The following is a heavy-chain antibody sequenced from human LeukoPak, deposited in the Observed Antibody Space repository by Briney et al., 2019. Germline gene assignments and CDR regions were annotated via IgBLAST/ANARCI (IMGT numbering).Heavy chain of an antibody. Sequence: GASVKVSCKASGGTFSSYAISWVRQAPGQGLEWMGRIIPIFGTANYAQKFQGRVTITTDESTSTAYMELSSPRSEDTAVYYCARLDYYGSGSYFGAHDYWGQGTLVTVSS. CDR3: ARLDYYGSGSYFGAHDY. V-gene: IGHV1-69*05. J-gene: IGHJ4*02. CDR2: IIPIFGTA. CDR1: GGTFSSYA. D-gene: IGHD3-10*01.